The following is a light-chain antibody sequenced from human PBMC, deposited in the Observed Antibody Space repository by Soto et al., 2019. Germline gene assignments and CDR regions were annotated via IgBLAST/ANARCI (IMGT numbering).Light chain of an antibody. V-gene: IGLV2-14*01. CDR2: EVS. Sequence: QPVLTQPASVSGSPGQSITISCTGTSSDVGGYNYVSWYQQYPGKAPKLMIFEVSNRPSGVSDRFSGSKSGNTASLTISGLQAEDEAHYYCSSYTSSSTPYVFGTGTKLTVL. J-gene: IGLJ1*01. CDR3: SSYTSSSTPYV. CDR1: SSDVGGYNY.